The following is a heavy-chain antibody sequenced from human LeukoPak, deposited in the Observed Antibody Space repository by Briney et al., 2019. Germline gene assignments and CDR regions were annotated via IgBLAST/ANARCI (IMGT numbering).Heavy chain of an antibody. J-gene: IGHJ5*02. CDR3: ARHPRYCSGGSCYSGWFDP. CDR2: IYPGDSDT. D-gene: IGHD2-15*01. Sequence: GESLKISCKGSGYSFTSYWIGWVRQMPGKGLEWMGIIYPGDSDTRYSPSFQGQVTISADKSISTAYLQWSSLKASDTAMYYCARHPRYCSGGSCYSGWFDPWGQGTPITVSS. V-gene: IGHV5-51*01. CDR1: GYSFTSYW.